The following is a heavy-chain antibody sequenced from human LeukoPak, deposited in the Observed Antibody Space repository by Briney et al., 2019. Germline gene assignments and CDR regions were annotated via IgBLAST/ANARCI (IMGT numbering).Heavy chain of an antibody. J-gene: IGHJ4*02. D-gene: IGHD6-13*01. CDR3: ARATYSSSYFD. V-gene: IGHV3-21*01. Sequence: EASVKVSCKASGGTFSSYSMNWVRHAPGKGLEWVSSISSSSSYIYYADSVKGRFTISRDNAKNSLYLQMNSLRAEDTAVYYCARATYSSSYFDWGQGTLVTVSS. CDR1: GGTFSSYS. CDR2: ISSSSSYI.